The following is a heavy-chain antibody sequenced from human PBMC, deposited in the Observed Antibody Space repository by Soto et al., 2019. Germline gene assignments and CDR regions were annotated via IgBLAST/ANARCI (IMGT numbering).Heavy chain of an antibody. D-gene: IGHD3-16*01. CDR3: VRIRYQLPSSVLWLDP. CDR1: GGLLSESY. V-gene: IGHV4-34*01. Sequence: ETLSLTCXVYGGLLSESYWTWIRQPPGKGLEWIGEINHVGGTNYNPSLKSRVTMSVDTSQNQFSLRLISVTAADTAMYFCVRIRYQLPSSVLWLDPWGQGTPVTVSS. J-gene: IGHJ5*02. CDR2: INHVGGT.